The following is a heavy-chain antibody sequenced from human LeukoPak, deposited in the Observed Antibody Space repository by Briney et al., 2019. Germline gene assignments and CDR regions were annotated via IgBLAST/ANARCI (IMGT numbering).Heavy chain of an antibody. CDR1: GFTFSSYS. V-gene: IGHV3-21*01. Sequence: GGSLRLSCAASGFTFSSYSMNWVRQAPGKGLEWVSSISSSSSYIYYADSVKGRFTISRDNAKNSLYLQMNSLRAEDTAVYYCARSEEVYAAEYYWGQGTLVTVSS. CDR3: ARSEEVYAAEYY. D-gene: IGHD6-25*01. CDR2: ISSSSSYI. J-gene: IGHJ4*02.